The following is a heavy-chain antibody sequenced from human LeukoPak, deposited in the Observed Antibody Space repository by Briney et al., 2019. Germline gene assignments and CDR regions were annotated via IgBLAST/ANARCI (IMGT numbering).Heavy chain of an antibody. CDR2: ISIDGNTK. J-gene: IGHJ5*01. CDR3: ARDSGELMGEDWFDS. Sequence: PGGSLRLSCAASGCSFSSYGMHWVRQAPGKGLEWVAVISIDGNTKYYADSVKGRFTISRDNSKDTLYLQMNSLRAEDTAVYYCARDSGELMGEDWFDSWGHGTLVTVSS. V-gene: IGHV3-30*03. D-gene: IGHD3-10*01. CDR1: GCSFSSYG.